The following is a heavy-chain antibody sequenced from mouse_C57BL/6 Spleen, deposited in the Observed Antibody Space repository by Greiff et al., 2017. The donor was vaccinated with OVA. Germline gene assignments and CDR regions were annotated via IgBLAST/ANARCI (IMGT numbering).Heavy chain of an antibody. V-gene: IGHV3-6*01. J-gene: IGHJ2*01. D-gene: IGHD2-3*01. CDR3: ARGDYDGLDY. Sequence: EVQLQQSGPGLVKPSQSLSLTCSVTGYSITSGYYWNWIRQFPGNKLEWMGYISYDGSNNYNPSLKNRISITRDTSKNQFFLKLNSVTTEDTATYYCARGDYDGLDYWGQGTTLTVSS. CDR2: ISYDGSN. CDR1: GYSITSGYY.